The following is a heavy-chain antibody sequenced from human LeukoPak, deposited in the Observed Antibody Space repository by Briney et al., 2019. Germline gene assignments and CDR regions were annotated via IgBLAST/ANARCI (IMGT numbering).Heavy chain of an antibody. V-gene: IGHV4-34*01. CDR3: ARGLASGSYYVYFDY. D-gene: IGHD1-26*01. Sequence: PSETLSLTCAVYGGSFSGYYWSWIRQPPGKGLEWIGKINHSGSTNYNPSLKSRVTISVDTSKNQFSLKLSSVTAADTAVYYCARGLASGSYYVYFDYWGQGTLVTVSS. CDR1: GGSFSGYY. J-gene: IGHJ4*02. CDR2: INHSGST.